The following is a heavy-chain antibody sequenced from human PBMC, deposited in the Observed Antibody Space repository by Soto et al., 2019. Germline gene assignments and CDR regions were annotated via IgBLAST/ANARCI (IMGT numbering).Heavy chain of an antibody. CDR3: ASLKHPVVNDFEI. Sequence: SSSXSLTGSFGVCCICIHVFIVIRQAPGKGPELVGYIYHTVNTNYNTALKSRVTISMDTSKNQLSLQLSSVTAADAAVYYCASLKHPVVNDFEIWGPGTMV. D-gene: IGHD2-15*01. CDR2: IYHTVNT. CDR1: VCCICIHV. J-gene: IGHJ3*02. V-gene: IGHV4-59*11.